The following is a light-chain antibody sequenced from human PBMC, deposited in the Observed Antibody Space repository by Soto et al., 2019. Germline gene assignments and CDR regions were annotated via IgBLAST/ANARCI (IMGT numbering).Light chain of an antibody. CDR3: QQYGNSRGT. CDR2: GAS. CDR1: QSVSTSY. V-gene: IGKV3-20*01. J-gene: IGKJ1*01. Sequence: DIVVTQSPGTLSLSPGDRATLSCRVSQSVSTSYLAWYQQKPGQAPRHLIYGASSRATGITDRFSGSGSGTDFTLTISGLDPELFAVYYCQQYGNSRGTCGQGTKVDIK.